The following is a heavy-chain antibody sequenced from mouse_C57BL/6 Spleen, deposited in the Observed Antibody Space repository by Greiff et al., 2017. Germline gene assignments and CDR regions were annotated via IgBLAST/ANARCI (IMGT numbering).Heavy chain of an antibody. CDR2: ISYDGSN. D-gene: IGHD5-1-1*01. J-gene: IGHJ4*01. CDR3: ARARGDTAMDY. Sequence: EVQRVESGPGLVKPSQSLSLTCSVTGYSITSGYYWNWIRQFPGNKLEWMGYISYDGSNNYNPSLKNRISITRDTSKNQFFLKLNSVTTEDTATYYCARARGDTAMDYWGQGTSVTVSS. CDR1: GYSITSGYY. V-gene: IGHV3-6*01.